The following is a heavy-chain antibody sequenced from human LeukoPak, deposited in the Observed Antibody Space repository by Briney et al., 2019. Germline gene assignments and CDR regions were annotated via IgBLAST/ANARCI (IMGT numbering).Heavy chain of an antibody. CDR2: INHSGST. J-gene: IGHJ5*02. D-gene: IGHD3-22*01. Sequence: PSETLSLTCAVSGGSFSGYYWSWIRQPPGKGLEWIGEINHSGSTNYNPSLKSRVTISVDTSKNKFSLKLSSVTAADTAVYYCARGNSYYYDCSGYYYWFDPWGQGTLVTVSS. V-gene: IGHV4-34*01. CDR3: ARGNSYYYDCSGYYYWFDP. CDR1: GGSFSGYY.